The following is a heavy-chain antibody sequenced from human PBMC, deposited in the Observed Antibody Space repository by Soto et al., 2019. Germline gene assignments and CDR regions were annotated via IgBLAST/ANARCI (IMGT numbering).Heavy chain of an antibody. CDR3: ARYSGYDYVFDY. CDR2: INPNNGDT. Sequence: GASVKVSCKASGYTFTGYYIHWVRQAPGQGLEWMGWINPNNGDTNYAQKFQGRVSMTRDTSTSTAYMELSSLRFDDTAVYYCARYSGYDYVFDYWGQGTLVTVSS. V-gene: IGHV1-2*02. J-gene: IGHJ4*02. D-gene: IGHD5-12*01. CDR1: GYTFTGYY.